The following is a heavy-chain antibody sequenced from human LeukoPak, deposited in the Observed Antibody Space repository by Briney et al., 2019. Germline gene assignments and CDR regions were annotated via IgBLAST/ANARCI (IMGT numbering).Heavy chain of an antibody. CDR2: IGTAGDT. V-gene: IGHV3-13*01. Sequence: GGSLRLSCAASGFTFSSYDMHWVRQATGKGLEWVSAIGTAGDTYYPGSVKGRFTISRENAKNSLYLQMNSLRAGDTAVYHCARALGYCSSTSCRYYYGMDVWGQGTTVTVSS. J-gene: IGHJ6*02. CDR3: ARALGYCSSTSCRYYYGMDV. D-gene: IGHD2-2*01. CDR1: GFTFSSYD.